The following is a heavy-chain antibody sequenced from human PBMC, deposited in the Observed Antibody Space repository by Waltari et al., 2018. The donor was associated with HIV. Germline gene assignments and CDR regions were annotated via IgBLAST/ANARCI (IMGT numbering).Heavy chain of an antibody. CDR1: GFTVSSNY. V-gene: IGHV3-66*01. J-gene: IGHJ6*02. Sequence: EVQLVESGGGLVQPGGSLRLSCAASGFTVSSNYMSWVRQAPGKGLGWGSVFYSGGSTYYAGSVKGRCTISRDNSKNTQYLQMNSLRAEDTAVYYCASIAYCGGDCYPRGMDVWGQGTTVTVSS. CDR3: ASIAYCGGDCYPRGMDV. D-gene: IGHD2-21*02. CDR2: FYSGGST.